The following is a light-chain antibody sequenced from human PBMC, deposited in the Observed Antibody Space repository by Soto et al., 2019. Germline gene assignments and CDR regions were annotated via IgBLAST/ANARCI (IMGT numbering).Light chain of an antibody. CDR1: QSITTW. Sequence: DIQMTQSPSTVSAYVGDSVTITCRASQSITTWLAWYQQKQGKAPKFLIYDASNLESGVPSRFSGSAYGTEFNLTISSLQPDDFATYYCQQYDNYPLTFGGGTKVDIK. J-gene: IGKJ4*01. V-gene: IGKV1-5*01. CDR2: DAS. CDR3: QQYDNYPLT.